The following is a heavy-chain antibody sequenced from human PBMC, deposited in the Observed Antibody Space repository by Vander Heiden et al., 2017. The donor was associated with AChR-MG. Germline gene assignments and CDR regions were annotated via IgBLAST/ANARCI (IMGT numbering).Heavy chain of an antibody. J-gene: IGHJ4*02. CDR2: MSYDGINK. D-gene: IGHD2-15*01. CDR1: GFTFSSYG. V-gene: IGHV3-30*18. CDR3: AKDQCSGGSCYFFDY. Sequence: VQLVESGGGVVQPGGSLRLSCAASGFTFSSYGMHWVRLAPGKGLEWVAVMSYDGINKYYAESLKGRFAISRDNSKNRLYMQMNSLRTEDTAVYSCAKDQCSGGSCYFFDYWGQGTLVTVSS.